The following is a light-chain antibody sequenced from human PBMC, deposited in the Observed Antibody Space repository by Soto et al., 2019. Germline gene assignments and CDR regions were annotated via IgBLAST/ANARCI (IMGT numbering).Light chain of an antibody. CDR1: SSDVGAYYS. CDR3: SSYTSGSSNYV. CDR2: GVT. J-gene: IGLJ1*01. V-gene: IGLV2-14*01. Sequence: QSVLTQPASVSGSPGQSITISCTGTSSDVGAYYSVSWYQHHPCKAPKLLIYGVTNRPSGGSNRFSGSTSGNTASLTISGLQAEHEADYHCSSYTSGSSNYVCGSGRKGTV.